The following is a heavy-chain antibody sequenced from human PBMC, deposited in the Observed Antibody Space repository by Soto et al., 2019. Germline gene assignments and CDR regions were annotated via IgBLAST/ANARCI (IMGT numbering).Heavy chain of an antibody. Sequence: QVHLVQSGAEVKKPGASVKVSCKASGYSFTNYAIHWVRQAPGQRLEWMGWINTDNGDTKYSPKFQGRVTVTRDTAASTAYMDLSSLRSEGTAVYYCAIDGLFSIAARVLDYMDVWGKGTTVTVSS. D-gene: IGHD6-6*01. V-gene: IGHV1-3*04. J-gene: IGHJ6*03. CDR3: AIDGLFSIAARVLDYMDV. CDR2: INTDNGDT. CDR1: GYSFTNYA.